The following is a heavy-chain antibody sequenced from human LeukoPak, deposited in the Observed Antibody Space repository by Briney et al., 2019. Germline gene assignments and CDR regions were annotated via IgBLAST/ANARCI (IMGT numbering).Heavy chain of an antibody. V-gene: IGHV3-53*01. D-gene: IGHD5-12*01. CDR1: GFNVSRNY. CDR2: IYSSGTT. J-gene: IGHJ4*02. Sequence: GGSLRLSCAASGFNVSRNYMSWVRQAPGKGLEWLSVIYSSGTTYYTDSVKGRFTNSRDSSKNTLYLQMNSLKADDTAVYYCATASLGYTADDFSFDYWGQGTLVTVSS. CDR3: ATASLGYTADDFSFDY.